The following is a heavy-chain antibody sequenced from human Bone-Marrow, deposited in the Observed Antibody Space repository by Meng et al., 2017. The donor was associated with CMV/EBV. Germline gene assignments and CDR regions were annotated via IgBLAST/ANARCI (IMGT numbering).Heavy chain of an antibody. CDR2: IGTAGDT. CDR1: GFTFSSND. J-gene: IGHJ5*01. D-gene: IGHD3-10*01. Sequence: GGSLRLSCAASGFTFSSNDMHWVRQTTGKGLEWVSAIGTAGDTYYPGSVKGRFTISRENAKNSFYLQMNSLRAGDTAVYFCAKGRSHLWALFESWGQGTLVTVSS. CDR3: AKGRSHLWALFES. V-gene: IGHV3-13*01.